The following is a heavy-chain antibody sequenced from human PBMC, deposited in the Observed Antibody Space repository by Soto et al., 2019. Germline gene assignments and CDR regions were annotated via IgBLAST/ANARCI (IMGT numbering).Heavy chain of an antibody. V-gene: IGHV3-33*05. CDR1: GSTFRSYV. CDR3: ARWGTTGGLDV. CDR2: TSYDGSNN. Sequence: QVQLVESGGGVVQPGTSLRLSCVGSGSTFRSYVIHWVRQAPGKGLEWVALTSYDGSNNFYGDSVKGRLTISRHNSRNTVELQMDSLRFEDTALYYCARWGTTGGLDVWGQGTLVSVSS. D-gene: IGHD3-16*01. J-gene: IGHJ4*02.